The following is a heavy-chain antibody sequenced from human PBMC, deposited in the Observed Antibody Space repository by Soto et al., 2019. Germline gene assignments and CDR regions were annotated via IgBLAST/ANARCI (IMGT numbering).Heavy chain of an antibody. J-gene: IGHJ6*02. D-gene: IGHD3-10*01. CDR2: IYYSGST. Sequence: SETLSLTCTVSGGSISSSSYYWGWIRQPPGKGLEWIGSIYYSGSTYYNPSLKSRVTISVDTSKNQFSLKLSSVTAADTAVYYCARIPVLPEVRGVIVWDYYYYGMDVWGQGTTVTVSS. V-gene: IGHV4-39*07. CDR3: ARIPVLPEVRGVIVWDYYYYGMDV. CDR1: GGSISSSSYY.